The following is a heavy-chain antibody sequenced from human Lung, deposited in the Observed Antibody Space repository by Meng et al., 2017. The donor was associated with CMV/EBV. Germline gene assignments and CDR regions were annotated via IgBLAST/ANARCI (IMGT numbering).Heavy chain of an antibody. J-gene: IGHJ6*02. Sequence: GGSLRLXCTASGFRLTAHDMSWFRQAPGKGLDWVSTISGRGDRTYMADPVKGRFTVSRDTSKSTVDLEMNGLRVEDTAVFYCAKDQGPVVPATIVGYFYYSFGVWXPGTXVTVSS. V-gene: IGHV3-23*01. CDR1: GFRLTAHD. D-gene: IGHD2-2*02. CDR2: ISGRGDRT. CDR3: AKDQGPVVPATIVGYFYYSFGV.